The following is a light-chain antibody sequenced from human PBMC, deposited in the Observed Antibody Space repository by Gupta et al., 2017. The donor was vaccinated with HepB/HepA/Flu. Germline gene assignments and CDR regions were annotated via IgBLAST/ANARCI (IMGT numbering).Light chain of an antibody. Sequence: EIVMTQSPATLSVSPGERATLSCRASQSVSSNLAWYQQKPGQAPRLLIYVASTRATGIPARFSGSGSGTEFTLTISSLQSEDIAVYYCQQYNYWPPWTFGQGTKVEIK. CDR1: QSVSSN. J-gene: IGKJ1*01. CDR3: QQYNYWPPWT. V-gene: IGKV3-15*01. CDR2: VAS.